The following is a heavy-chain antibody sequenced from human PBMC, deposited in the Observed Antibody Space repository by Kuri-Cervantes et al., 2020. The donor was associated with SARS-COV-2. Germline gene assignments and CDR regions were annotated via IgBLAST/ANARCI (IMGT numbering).Heavy chain of an antibody. V-gene: IGHV3-30*18. J-gene: IGHJ5*02. CDR1: RFTFRNYG. CDR2: ISYDETYK. D-gene: IGHD3-10*01. CDR3: AKDRMVQGVIRGTAFDP. Sequence: GESLKISCAASRFTFRNYGMHWVRQAPGKGLEWVALISYDETYKYYADSVEGRFTISRDNSENTLYLQMNSLRAEDTALYYCAKDRMVQGVIRGTAFDPWGQGTLVTVSS.